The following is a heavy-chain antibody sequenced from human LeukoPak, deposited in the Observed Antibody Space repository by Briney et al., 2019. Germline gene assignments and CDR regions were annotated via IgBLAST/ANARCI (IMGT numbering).Heavy chain of an antibody. CDR2: INHSGST. CDR1: GGSFSGYY. V-gene: IGHV4-34*01. D-gene: IGHD6-19*01. J-gene: IGHJ4*02. Sequence: PSETLSLTCAVYGGSFSGYYWSWIRQPPGKGLEWIGEINHSGSTNYNPSLKSRVTISVDTSKNQFSLKLSSVTAADTAVYYCARQGVIAVAGLPFDYWGQGTLVTVSS. CDR3: ARQGVIAVAGLPFDY.